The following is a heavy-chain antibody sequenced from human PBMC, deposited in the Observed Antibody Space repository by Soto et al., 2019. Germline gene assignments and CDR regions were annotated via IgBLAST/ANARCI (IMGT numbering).Heavy chain of an antibody. CDR2: ICWNSCSI. D-gene: IGHD5-18*01. V-gene: IGHV3-9*01. CDR3: AKDIRSDTSRLFVY. Sequence: EVQLVESGGGLVQPGRSLRLSCAASGFTFDDYAMHWVRQAPGKGLEWVSGICWNSCSIGYADSVKGRFTISRHNAKNALSLQKNSLRAEDTALYFCAKDIRSDTSRLFVYWGQGTLVTGSS. J-gene: IGHJ4*02. CDR1: GFTFDDYA.